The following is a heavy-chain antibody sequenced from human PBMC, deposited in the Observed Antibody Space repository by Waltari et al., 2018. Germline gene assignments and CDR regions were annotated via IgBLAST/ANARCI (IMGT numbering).Heavy chain of an antibody. CDR1: GLTFSNIA. V-gene: IGHV3-23*01. CDR3: AKMNDFGGSYFDY. J-gene: IGHJ4*02. CDR2: ICGSFAYT. Sequence: EVKVLESGGGLVQRGGSLMSSRDTTGLTFSNIALSAHRQAPGRRLDVVSIICGSFAYTYYADSVKGRFTVSSRNAKITLSLQINSLRAEDPVVYHCAKMNDFGGSYFDYWGQGTLVTVSS. D-gene: IGHD1-26*01.